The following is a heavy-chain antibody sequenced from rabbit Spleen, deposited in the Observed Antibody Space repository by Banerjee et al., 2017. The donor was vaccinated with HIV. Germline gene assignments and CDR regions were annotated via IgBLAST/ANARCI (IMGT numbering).Heavy chain of an antibody. V-gene: IGHV1S45*01. CDR2: INTRTGAT. CDR1: GIDLSSYCY. J-gene: IGHJ6*01. D-gene: IGHD1-1*01. Sequence: QEQLEESGGGLVKPEGSLTLTCKASGIDLSSYCYMCWVRQAPGKGLEWIACINTRTGATAYASWAKGRFTISKASSTTVTLQMTSLTAADTATYFCARDLAAIIGWNFGLWGPGTLVTVS. CDR3: ARDLAAIIGWNFGL.